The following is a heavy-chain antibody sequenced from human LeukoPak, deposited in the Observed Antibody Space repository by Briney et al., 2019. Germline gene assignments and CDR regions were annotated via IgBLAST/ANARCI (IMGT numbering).Heavy chain of an antibody. CDR2: LNPNSGNT. Sequence: ASVKVSCKASGYTFTSYDINWVRQATGQGLEWMGWLNPNSGNTGYAQKFQGRVTITADESTSTAYMELSSLRSEDTAVYYCAALKYCSGGSCYPTPLDYWGQGTLVTVSS. V-gene: IGHV1-8*03. J-gene: IGHJ4*02. D-gene: IGHD2-15*01. CDR3: AALKYCSGGSCYPTPLDY. CDR1: GYTFTSYD.